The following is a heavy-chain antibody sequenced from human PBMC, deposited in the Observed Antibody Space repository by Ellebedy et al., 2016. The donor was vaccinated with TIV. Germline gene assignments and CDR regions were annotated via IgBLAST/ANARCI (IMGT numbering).Heavy chain of an antibody. V-gene: IGHV4-61*02. Sequence: LRLXXTVSGGSITSGTYYWTWIRQPAGKGLEWVGRIYRTGSTNYNPSLESRITMSIDTSKNQFSLKLTSVTAADTAVYYCARAQFGHDYLGYNYYLDVWGIGTTVTVSS. CDR3: ARAQFGHDYLGYNYYLDV. CDR2: IYRTGST. CDR1: GGSITSGTYY. J-gene: IGHJ6*03. D-gene: IGHD5-24*01.